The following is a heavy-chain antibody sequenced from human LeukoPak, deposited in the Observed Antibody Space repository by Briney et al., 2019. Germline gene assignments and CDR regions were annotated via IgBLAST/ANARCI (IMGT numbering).Heavy chain of an antibody. CDR2: IYYSGST. CDR1: GGSISSYY. J-gene: IGHJ4*02. CDR3: ARVPPIFGVVIPDY. Sequence: PSETLSLTCTVSGGSISSYYWSWIRQPSGKGLEWVGYIYYSGSTNYNPSLKSRVTISVDTSKNQFSLKLSSVTAADTAVYYCARVPPIFGVVIPDYWGQGTLVTVSS. V-gene: IGHV4-59*01. D-gene: IGHD3-3*01.